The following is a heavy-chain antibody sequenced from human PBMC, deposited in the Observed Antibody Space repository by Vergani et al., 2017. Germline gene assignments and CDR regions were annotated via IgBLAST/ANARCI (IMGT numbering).Heavy chain of an antibody. D-gene: IGHD3-22*01. J-gene: IGHJ3*02. CDR2: IRYDGSNK. Sequence: QVQLVESGGGVVQPGGSLRLSCAASGFTFSSYGMHWVCQAPGKGLEWVAFIRYDGSNKYYADSVKGGFTISRDNFKNTLYLQMNSLGAEDTAVYYCWFYDSSGENRVDAFDIWGQGTMVTVSS. V-gene: IGHV3-30*02. CDR1: GFTFSSYG. CDR3: WFYDSSGENRVDAFDI.